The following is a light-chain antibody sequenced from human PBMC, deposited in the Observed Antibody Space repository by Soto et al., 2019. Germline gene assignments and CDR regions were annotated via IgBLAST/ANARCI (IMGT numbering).Light chain of an antibody. Sequence: EIVMTQSPATLSVSPGESATLSCRASQSVSSNLAWYQQKPGQAPSLLIYGASTGGTGIPARFSGSGSGTEFTLTISSLQSEDFAVYYCQQYSNWPGTFGQGTKVEIK. J-gene: IGKJ1*01. CDR1: QSVSSN. CDR2: GAS. CDR3: QQYSNWPGT. V-gene: IGKV3-15*01.